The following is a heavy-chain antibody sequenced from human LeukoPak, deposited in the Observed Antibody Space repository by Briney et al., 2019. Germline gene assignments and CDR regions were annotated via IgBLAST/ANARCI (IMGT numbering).Heavy chain of an antibody. Sequence: SETLSLTCTVSGGSINGYYWRWIRQPPGKGVEWIGYIRYSGNTNYSPSLKSRATISVDTSKNQFSLNLISVTAADTAIYYCARVSSGGYFHTYYFDYWGQGTLVTVSS. V-gene: IGHV4-59*01. J-gene: IGHJ4*02. CDR1: GGSINGYY. CDR3: ARVSSGGYFHTYYFDY. CDR2: IRYSGNT. D-gene: IGHD3-22*01.